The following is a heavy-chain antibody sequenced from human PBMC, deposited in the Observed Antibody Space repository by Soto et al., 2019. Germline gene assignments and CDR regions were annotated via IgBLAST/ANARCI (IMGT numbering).Heavy chain of an antibody. CDR2: INHSGST. CDR3: AREKNWYFDL. V-gene: IGHV4-34*01. Sequence: QVQLQQWGAGLLKPSGTLSLTCAVYGGSFSGYYWSWIRQPPGKGLEWIGEINHSGSTNYNPSLKSRVTISVDTSRNQFSLKLSSVTAADTAVYYCAREKNWYFDLWGRGTLVTVSS. CDR1: GGSFSGYY. J-gene: IGHJ2*01.